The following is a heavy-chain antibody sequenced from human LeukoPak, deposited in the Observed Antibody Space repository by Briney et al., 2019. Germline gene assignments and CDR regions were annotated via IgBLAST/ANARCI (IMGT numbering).Heavy chain of an antibody. Sequence: SETLSLTCAVYGGSFSGYYWSWIRQPPGKGLEWIGEINHSGSTNYNPSLKSRVTISVDTSKNQFSLKLSSVTAADTAVYYCAKSNGYGLVDIWGQGTMVIVS. V-gene: IGHV4-34*01. J-gene: IGHJ3*02. D-gene: IGHD3-10*01. CDR2: INHSGST. CDR3: AKSNGYGLVDI. CDR1: GGSFSGYY.